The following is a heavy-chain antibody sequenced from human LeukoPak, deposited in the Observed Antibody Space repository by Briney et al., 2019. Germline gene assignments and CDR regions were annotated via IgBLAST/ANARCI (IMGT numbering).Heavy chain of an antibody. CDR1: GFRFSGHY. CDR3: VREARATPDF. J-gene: IGHJ4*02. Sequence: GGSLRLSCAASGFRFSGHYMSWIRQAPGKGLEWISYITNSGDFVNYADSVKGRFTISRDNAKNSLYLQMNSLRAEDTAVYYCVREARATPDFWGQGTVVTVCS. V-gene: IGHV3-11*01. D-gene: IGHD1-26*01. CDR2: ITNSGDFV.